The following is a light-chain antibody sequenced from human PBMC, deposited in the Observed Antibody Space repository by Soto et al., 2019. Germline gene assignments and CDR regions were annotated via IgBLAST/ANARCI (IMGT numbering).Light chain of an antibody. CDR2: GAS. J-gene: IGKJ1*01. Sequence: IVMTQSPATLSVSTGERATLSCRASQSISSKLAWYQQKPGQSPRLLIYGASTRATGIPARFSGSGSGTDFTLTISSLQAEDVAVYYCQQYYTTPWTFGQGTKVDIK. V-gene: IGKV3-15*01. CDR3: QQYYTTPWT. CDR1: QSISSK.